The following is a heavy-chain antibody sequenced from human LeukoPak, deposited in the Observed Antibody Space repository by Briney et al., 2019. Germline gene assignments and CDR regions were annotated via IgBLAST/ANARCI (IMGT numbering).Heavy chain of an antibody. CDR2: ITYDGYYK. Sequence: PGTSLRLSCAASVFTFSTYGMHWVRQAPGKGLEWVALITYDGYYKYYSDSVKGRFTISSDTSKNTLSLQMNSLRAEDTAVYYCARDLAPVVRASPIGDWGQGTLVTVSS. CDR3: ARDLAPVVRASPIGD. V-gene: IGHV3-30*03. D-gene: IGHD3-10*01. CDR1: VFTFSTYG. J-gene: IGHJ4*02.